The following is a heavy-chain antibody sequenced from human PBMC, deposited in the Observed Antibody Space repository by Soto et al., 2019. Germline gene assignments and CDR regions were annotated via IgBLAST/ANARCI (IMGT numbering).Heavy chain of an antibody. CDR1: GFTFSSYS. J-gene: IGHJ4*02. CDR2: ISSSSSTI. D-gene: IGHD1-26*01. Sequence: EVQLVESGGGLVQPGGSLRLSCAASGFTFSSYSMNWVRQAPGKGLEWVSYISSSSSTIYYADSVKGRFTISRDNAKNSLDLQMNSLRDEDTAVYYCARVRPWEPGDYWGQGTLVTVSS. CDR3: ARVRPWEPGDY. V-gene: IGHV3-48*02.